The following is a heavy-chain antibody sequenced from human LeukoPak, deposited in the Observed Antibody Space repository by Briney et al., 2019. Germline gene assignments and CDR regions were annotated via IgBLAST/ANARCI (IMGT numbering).Heavy chain of an antibody. CDR1: GGSISSSYSY. V-gene: IGHV4-39*07. D-gene: IGHD6-19*01. Sequence: SETLSLTCTVSGGSISSSYSYWSWIRQPPGKGLEWIGEINHSGSTNYNPSLKSRVTISVDTSKNQFSLKLSSVTAADTAVYYCARGGRLVPNYYYYGMDVWGQGTTVTVSS. CDR3: ARGGRLVPNYYYYGMDV. J-gene: IGHJ6*02. CDR2: INHSGST.